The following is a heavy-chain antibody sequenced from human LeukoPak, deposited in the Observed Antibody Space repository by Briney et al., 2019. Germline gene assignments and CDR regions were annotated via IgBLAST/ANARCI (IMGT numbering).Heavy chain of an antibody. CDR2: IYYSGST. Sequence: SETLSLTCTASGGSISSGGYYWSWLRQHPGKGLEWIGYIYYSGSTYYNPSLKSRVTISVDTSKNQFSLKLSSVTAADTAVYYCARGKLLRYFDWLSRTADAFDIWGQGTMVTVSS. CDR1: GGSISSGGYY. CDR3: ARGKLLRYFDWLSRTADAFDI. D-gene: IGHD3-9*01. J-gene: IGHJ3*02. V-gene: IGHV4-31*03.